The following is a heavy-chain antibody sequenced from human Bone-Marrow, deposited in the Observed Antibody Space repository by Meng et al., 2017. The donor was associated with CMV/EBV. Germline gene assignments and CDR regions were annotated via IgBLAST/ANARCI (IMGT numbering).Heavy chain of an antibody. CDR2: IYDGNRGT. CDR3: AKTPLPIRYSNYGGDY. J-gene: IGHJ4*02. Sequence: GESLKISCAASGFTFRTYAVAWVRQAPGKGLEWVSIIYDGNRGTNYADSVKGRFTISRDNSKDTLHLQMNSLRAEDTAVYYCAKTPLPIRYSNYGGDYWGQGTLVTVSS. D-gene: IGHD4-11*01. CDR1: GFTFRTYA. V-gene: IGHV3-23*03.